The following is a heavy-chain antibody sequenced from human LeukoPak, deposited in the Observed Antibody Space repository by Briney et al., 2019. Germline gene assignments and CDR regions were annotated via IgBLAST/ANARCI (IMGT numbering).Heavy chain of an antibody. Sequence: SATLSLTCNVFGVSISNYFWSWLRQPAGKGLEWIGRFYASGTTYYNPSLRSRVTLSMDTSKNHFSLKLTSVTAADTAVYYCARTHCGGGSCDTFDPWGQGALVTVSS. D-gene: IGHD2-21*01. CDR3: ARTHCGGGSCDTFDP. J-gene: IGHJ5*02. V-gene: IGHV4-4*07. CDR2: FYASGTT. CDR1: GVSISNYF.